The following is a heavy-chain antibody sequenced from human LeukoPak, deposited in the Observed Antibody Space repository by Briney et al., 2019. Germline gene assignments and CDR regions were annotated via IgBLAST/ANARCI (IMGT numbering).Heavy chain of an antibody. CDR2: IYHSGST. V-gene: IGHV4-38-2*02. Sequence: SETLSLTSTVSGYSVSSGYYWGWIRQPPGKGLEWIGSIYHSGSTYYNPSLKSRVTISVDTSKNQFSLKLSSVTAADTAVYYCARDPAAYGDYPIDYWGQGTLVTVSS. D-gene: IGHD4-17*01. CDR3: ARDPAAYGDYPIDY. CDR1: GYSVSSGYY. J-gene: IGHJ4*02.